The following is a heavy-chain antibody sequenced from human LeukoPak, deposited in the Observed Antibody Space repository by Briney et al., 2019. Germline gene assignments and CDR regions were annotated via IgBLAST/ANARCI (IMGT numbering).Heavy chain of an antibody. CDR3: ARGNSKLNYYYYYMDV. V-gene: IGHV4-59*01. Sequence: SETLSLTCTVSGGSISSYYWSWIRQPPGKGLEWIGYIYHSGSTNYNPSLKSRLTISVDTSKNQFSLKLSSVTAADTAVYYCARGNSKLNYYYYYMDVWGKGTTVTVSS. CDR2: IYHSGST. D-gene: IGHD4-11*01. CDR1: GGSISSYY. J-gene: IGHJ6*03.